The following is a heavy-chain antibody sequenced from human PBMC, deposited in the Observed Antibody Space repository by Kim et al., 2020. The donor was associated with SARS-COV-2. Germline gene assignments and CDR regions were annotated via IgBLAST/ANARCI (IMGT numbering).Heavy chain of an antibody. V-gene: IGHV3-30*18. J-gene: IGHJ4*02. CDR1: GFTFSSYG. CDR3: AKDLEMGVLEWDY. CDR2: ISCDGSNK. Sequence: GGSLRLSCAASGFTFSSYGMHWVRQAPGKGLEWVAVISCDGSNKYYADSVKGRFTISRDNSKNTLYLQMNSLRAEDTAVYYCAKDLEMGVLEWDYWGQGTLVTVSS. D-gene: IGHD3-3*01.